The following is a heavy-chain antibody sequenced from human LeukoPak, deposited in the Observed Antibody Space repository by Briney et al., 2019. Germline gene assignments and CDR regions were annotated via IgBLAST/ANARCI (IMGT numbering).Heavy chain of an antibody. J-gene: IGHJ4*02. D-gene: IGHD2-15*01. CDR1: GFTFSSYA. CDR2: ISGSGGST. Sequence: PSGGSLRLSCAASGFTFSSYAMSWVRQAPGKGLEWVAAISGSGGSTYYADSVKGPFTISRHNSNNPLYLQMNRLRAEDTAVYYCAKELLAPPYFDSWGQGTLVTVSS. V-gene: IGHV3-23*01. CDR3: AKELLAPPYFDS.